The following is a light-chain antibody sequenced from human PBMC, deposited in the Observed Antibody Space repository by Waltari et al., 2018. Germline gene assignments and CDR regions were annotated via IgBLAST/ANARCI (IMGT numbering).Light chain of an antibody. CDR1: QTVDTY. J-gene: IGKJ4*01. CDR3: QQRRRWPLT. V-gene: IGKV3-11*01. CDR2: DTS. Sequence: EIVLTQSPATLSLSPGERATLSCRASQTVDTYLAWYQQRPGQAPRLLLYDTSNRATGIPDRFSGSVSETDFTLTISSLEPEDFAVYYCQQRRRWPLTFGGGSKVEI.